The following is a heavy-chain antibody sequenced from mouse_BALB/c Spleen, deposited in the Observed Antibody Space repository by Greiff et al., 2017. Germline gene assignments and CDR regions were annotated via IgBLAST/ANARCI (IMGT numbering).Heavy chain of an antibody. Sequence: QVQLQQSGPGLVQPSQSLSITCTVSGFSLTSYGVHWVRQSPGKGLEWLGVIWSGGSTDYNAAFISRLSISKDNSKSQVFFKMNSLQANDTAIYYCASEWYAMDYWGQGTSVTVSS. CDR3: ASEWYAMDY. J-gene: IGHJ4*01. CDR1: GFSLTSYG. CDR2: IWSGGST. V-gene: IGHV2-2*02. D-gene: IGHD1-3*01.